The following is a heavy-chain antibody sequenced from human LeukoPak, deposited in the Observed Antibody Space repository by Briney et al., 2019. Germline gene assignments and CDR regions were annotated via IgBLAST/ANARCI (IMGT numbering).Heavy chain of an antibody. CDR2: ISGSGGST. CDR3: AKHSHDFGDSRTDF. J-gene: IGHJ4*02. CDR1: GFSFSRYA. D-gene: IGHD4-17*01. V-gene: IGHV3-23*01. Sequence: PGGSLRLSCAASGFSFSRYAMSWVRQAPGKGLEWVSVISGSGGSTYDADSVKGRFTISRDNSKNTLFVQMKSLRAEDTAVYYCAKHSHDFGDSRTDFWGQGTLVTVSS.